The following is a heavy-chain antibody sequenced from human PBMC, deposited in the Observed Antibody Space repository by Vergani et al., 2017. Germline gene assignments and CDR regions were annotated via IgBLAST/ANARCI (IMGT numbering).Heavy chain of an antibody. Sequence: QLQLQESDPGLVKPSETLSLTCTVSGGSIGSTFSYWGWIRQPPGKGLEWIGTIYYSGSTYYNPSLKSRVTISVDTSKNQFSLKLNSVTAADTAVYYCARHKEQLVPGNYYYYYYMDVWGKGTTVTVSS. CDR1: GGSIGSTFSY. D-gene: IGHD6-13*01. J-gene: IGHJ6*03. V-gene: IGHV4-39*01. CDR2: IYYSGST. CDR3: ARHKEQLVPGNYYYYYYMDV.